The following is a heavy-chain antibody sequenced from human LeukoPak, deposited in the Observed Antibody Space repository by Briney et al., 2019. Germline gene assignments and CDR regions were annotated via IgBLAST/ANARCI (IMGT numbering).Heavy chain of an antibody. CDR3: ARDRSKRYCSGGSCPPFDY. Sequence: GGSLRLSCAVSGFTFSSYSMNWVRQAPGKGLEWVSSISSSSSYIYYADSVKGRFTISRDTAKNSLYLQMNSLRAEDTAVYYCARDRSKRYCSGGSCPPFDYWGQGTLVTVSS. CDR1: GFTFSSYS. J-gene: IGHJ4*02. V-gene: IGHV3-21*01. CDR2: ISSSSSYI. D-gene: IGHD2-15*01.